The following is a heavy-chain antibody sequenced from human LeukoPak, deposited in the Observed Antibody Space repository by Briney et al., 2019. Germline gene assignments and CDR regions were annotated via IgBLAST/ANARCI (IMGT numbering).Heavy chain of an antibody. D-gene: IGHD3-3*01. CDR3: ARDMLEIFGVVTIPDY. CDR2: INPNSGGT. V-gene: IGHV1-2*02. CDR1: GYTFTGYY. J-gene: IGHJ4*02. Sequence: GASVKVSCKASGYTFTGYYMHWVRQAPGQGLEWMGWINPNSGGTNYAQKFQGRVTMTRDTSISTAYMELSRLRSDDTAVYYCARDMLEIFGVVTIPDYWGQGTLVTVSS.